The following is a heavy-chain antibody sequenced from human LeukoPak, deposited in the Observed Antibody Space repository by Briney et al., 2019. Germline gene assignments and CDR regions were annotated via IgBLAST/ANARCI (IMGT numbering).Heavy chain of an antibody. Sequence: GRSLRLSCAASGFTFSSYEMNWVRQAPGKGLEWVSYISSSGSTIYYADSVKGRFTISRDNAKNSLYLQMNSLRAEDTAVYYCARGEYYDSSGYYYGANFGYWGQGTLVTVSS. V-gene: IGHV3-48*03. CDR1: GFTFSSYE. CDR3: ARGEYYDSSGYYYGANFGY. CDR2: ISSSGSTI. J-gene: IGHJ4*02. D-gene: IGHD3-22*01.